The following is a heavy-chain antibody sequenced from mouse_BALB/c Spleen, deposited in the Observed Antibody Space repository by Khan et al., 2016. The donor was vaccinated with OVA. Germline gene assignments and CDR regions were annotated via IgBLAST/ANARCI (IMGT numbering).Heavy chain of an antibody. D-gene: IGHD2-10*01. CDR1: GFSLTNYG. J-gene: IGHJ4*01. CDR3: AGQPYYHYNIMDY. V-gene: IGHV2-6-1*01. Sequence: QVQLKESGPGLVAPSQSLSITCTISGFSLTNYGVHWVRQPPGKGLEWLVVIWSDGSTTYNSDLNSSLTISKDNYKSTDFLKMHSRQTDDTAVYFCAGQPYYHYNIMDYWGQGTSVTVSS. CDR2: IWSDGST.